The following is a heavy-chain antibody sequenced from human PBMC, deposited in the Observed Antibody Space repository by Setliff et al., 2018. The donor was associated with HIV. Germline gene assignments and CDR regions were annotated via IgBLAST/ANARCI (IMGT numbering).Heavy chain of an antibody. V-gene: IGHV4-30-4*08. CDR1: GDSVSSGSYY. Sequence: TLSLTCTVSGDSVSSGSYYWSWIRQPPGKGLEWIGYITYSGSAYYNPSLKSRVTISIDTSNNQFSLKLSSVTAADTAVYFCARVRRDGNSFDDWGQGTLVTVSS. J-gene: IGHJ4*02. CDR2: ITYSGSA. CDR3: ARVRRDGNSFDD. D-gene: IGHD4-4*01.